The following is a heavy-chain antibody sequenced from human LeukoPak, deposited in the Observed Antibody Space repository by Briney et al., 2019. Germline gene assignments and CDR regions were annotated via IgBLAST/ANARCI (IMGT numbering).Heavy chain of an antibody. V-gene: IGHV4-59*08. CDR1: GGSTSSYY. D-gene: IGHD4-23*01. J-gene: IGHJ4*02. Sequence: PSETLSLTCAVSGGSTSSYYWSWIRQPPGKGLEWIGYIYYSGSGSTNYNPSLKSRVSISVDTSKNHFSLKLSSVTAADTAVYYCARRGGHGGSFDYWGQGTLVTVSS. CDR3: ARRGGHGGSFDY. CDR2: IYYSGSGST.